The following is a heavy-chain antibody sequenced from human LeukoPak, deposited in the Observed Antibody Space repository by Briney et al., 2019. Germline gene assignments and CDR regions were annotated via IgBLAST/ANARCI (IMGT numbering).Heavy chain of an antibody. CDR2: IIPIFGTA. V-gene: IGHV1-69*05. Sequence: SVKVSCKASGSTFSSYAISWVRQAPGQGLEWMGRIIPIFGTANYAQKFQGRVTITTDESTSTAYMELSSLRSEDTAVYYCARDYYDSSGYYYAHDYWGQGTLVTVSS. J-gene: IGHJ4*02. D-gene: IGHD3-22*01. CDR1: GSTFSSYA. CDR3: ARDYYDSSGYYYAHDY.